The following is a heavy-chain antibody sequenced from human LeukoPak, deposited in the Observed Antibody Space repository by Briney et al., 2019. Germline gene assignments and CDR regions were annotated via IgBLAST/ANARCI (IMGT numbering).Heavy chain of an antibody. CDR3: ARLYDFWSGYYGHYFDY. D-gene: IGHD3-3*01. CDR1: GFTFSSYW. Sequence: GGSLRLSCAASGFTFSSYWMSWVRQAPGKGLEWVANIKQDGSEKYYLDSVKGRFTISRDNAKNSLYLQMNSLRAEDTAVYYCARLYDFWSGYYGHYFDYWGQGTLVTVSS. J-gene: IGHJ4*02. V-gene: IGHV3-7*01. CDR2: IKQDGSEK.